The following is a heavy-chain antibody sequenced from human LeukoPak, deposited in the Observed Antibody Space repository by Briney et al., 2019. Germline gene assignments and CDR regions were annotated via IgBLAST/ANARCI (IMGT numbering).Heavy chain of an antibody. CDR3: ASGEMVWGVIINPFDY. D-gene: IGHD3-10*01. V-gene: IGHV1-8*01. CDR1: GYTFTSYD. J-gene: IGHJ4*02. Sequence: ASVKVSCKASGYTFTSYDINWVRQATGQGLEWMGWMNPNSGNTGYAQKFQGRVTMTRNTSISTAYMELSSLRSEDTAVYYCASGEMVWGVIINPFDYWGQGTLVTVSS. CDR2: MNPNSGNT.